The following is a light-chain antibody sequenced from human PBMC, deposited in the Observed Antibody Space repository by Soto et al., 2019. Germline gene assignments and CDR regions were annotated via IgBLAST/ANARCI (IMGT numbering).Light chain of an antibody. Sequence: QSALTQPPSVSGSPGQSVTISCTGTSSDVGSYNRVSWYQQPPGTAPKLMIYEVSNRPSGVPDRFSGSKSGNTASLTISGPQAEDEADYYFRSYTNSSTVVFGGGTKLTVL. V-gene: IGLV2-18*02. CDR3: RSYTNSSTVV. CDR1: SSDVGSYNR. J-gene: IGLJ2*01. CDR2: EVS.